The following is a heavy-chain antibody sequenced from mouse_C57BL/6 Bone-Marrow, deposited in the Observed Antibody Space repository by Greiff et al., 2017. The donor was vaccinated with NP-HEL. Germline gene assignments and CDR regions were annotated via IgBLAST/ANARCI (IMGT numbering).Heavy chain of an antibody. CDR2: IYPRSGNT. V-gene: IGHV1-81*01. CDR3: ARWGELFFYFDY. Sequence: QVQLQQSGAELARPGASVKLSCKASGYTFTSYGISWVKQRTGQGLEWIGEIYPRSGNTYYHEKFKGQSTLTADKSSSTAYRALSSLTSEDSAVYFCARWGELFFYFDYRGEGTTLTVSS. CDR1: GYTFTSYG. J-gene: IGHJ2*01.